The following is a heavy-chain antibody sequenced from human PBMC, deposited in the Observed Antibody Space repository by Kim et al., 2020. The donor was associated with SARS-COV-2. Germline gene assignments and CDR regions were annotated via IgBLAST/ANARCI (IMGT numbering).Heavy chain of an antibody. CDR2: IYYSGST. Sequence: SETLSLTCTVSGGSISSYYWSWIRQPPGKGLEWIGYIYYSGSTNYNPSLKSRVTISVDTSKNQFSLKLSSVTAADTAVYYCARDRDGYNYFDYWGQGTLV. CDR1: GGSISSYY. CDR3: ARDRDGYNYFDY. J-gene: IGHJ4*02. D-gene: IGHD5-12*01. V-gene: IGHV4-59*01.